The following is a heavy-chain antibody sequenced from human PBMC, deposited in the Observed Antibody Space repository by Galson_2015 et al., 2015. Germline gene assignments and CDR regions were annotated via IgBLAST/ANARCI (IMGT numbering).Heavy chain of an antibody. J-gene: IGHJ6*02. V-gene: IGHV3-48*02. Sequence: SLRLPCAASGFTFSSYSMNWVRQAPGKGLEWVSYISSSSSTIYYADSVKGRFTISRDNAKNSLYLQMNSLRDEDTAVYYCARDQGVVVTAEADYGMDVWGQGTTVTVSS. CDR2: ISSSSSTI. CDR1: GFTFSSYS. D-gene: IGHD2-21*02. CDR3: ARDQGVVVTAEADYGMDV.